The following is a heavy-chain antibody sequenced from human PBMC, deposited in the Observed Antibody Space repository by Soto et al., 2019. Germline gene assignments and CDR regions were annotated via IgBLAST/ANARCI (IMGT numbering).Heavy chain of an antibody. V-gene: IGHV4-31*03. CDR2: IYYSGST. J-gene: IGHJ4*02. CDR3: ARGRIDYGSGSYHFDY. CDR1: GGSISSGGYY. D-gene: IGHD3-10*01. Sequence: QVQLQESGPGLVKPSQTLSLTCTVSGGSISSGGYYWSWIRQHPGKGLEWIGYIYYSGSTYYNPSLKSRVTISVDTSKTQFSLKLSSVTAADTAVYYCARGRIDYGSGSYHFDYWGQGTLVTVSS.